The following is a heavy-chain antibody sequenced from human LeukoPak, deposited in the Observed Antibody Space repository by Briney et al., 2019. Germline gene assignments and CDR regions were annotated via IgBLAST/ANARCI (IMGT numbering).Heavy chain of an antibody. J-gene: IGHJ4*02. CDR2: INPNSGGT. Sequence: ASVKVSCKASGYPLTGSYMPWVRQAPGQGLEWMGWINPNSGGTNYAQKFQGRVTMTRDTSISTAYMELSRLRSDDTAVYYCARVGVDHKRLPLDGYWGQGTLVTVSS. CDR1: GYPLTGSY. CDR3: ARVGVDHKRLPLDGY. D-gene: IGHD3-10*01. V-gene: IGHV1-2*02.